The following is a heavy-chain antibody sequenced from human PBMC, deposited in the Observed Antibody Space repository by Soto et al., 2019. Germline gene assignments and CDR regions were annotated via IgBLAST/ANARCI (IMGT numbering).Heavy chain of an antibody. J-gene: IGHJ4*02. Sequence: GGSLRLSCAASGFTFSSYSMNWVRQAPGKGLEWVSSISSSSSYIYYADSVKGRFTISRDNAKNSLYLQMNSLRAEDTAVYYCARDQNSGWYNRWGQGTLVTVSS. D-gene: IGHD6-19*01. CDR3: ARDQNSGWYNR. CDR2: ISSSSSYI. V-gene: IGHV3-21*01. CDR1: GFTFSSYS.